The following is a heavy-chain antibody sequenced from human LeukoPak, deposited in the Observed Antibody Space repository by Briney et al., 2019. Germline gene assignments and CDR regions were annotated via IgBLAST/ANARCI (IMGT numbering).Heavy chain of an antibody. CDR1: GGSFSGYY. Sequence: SETLSLTCAVYGGSFSGYYWSWIRQPPGKGLEWIGEINHSGSTNYNPSLKSRVTISVDTSKNQFSLKLSSVTAADTAVYYCARGLGSQATWGQGTLVTVSS. CDR2: INHSGST. D-gene: IGHD3-10*01. J-gene: IGHJ5*02. V-gene: IGHV4-34*01. CDR3: ARGLGSQAT.